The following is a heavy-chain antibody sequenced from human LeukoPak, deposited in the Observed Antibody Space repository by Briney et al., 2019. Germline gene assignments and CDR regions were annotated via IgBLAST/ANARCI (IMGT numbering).Heavy chain of an antibody. J-gene: IGHJ4*02. D-gene: IGHD3-10*01. CDR2: ISYDGSNK. V-gene: IGHV3-30*04. CDR3: ARDRDYYYGSGSYYLGPSDY. Sequence: PGRSLRLSCAASGFTFSMYAMYWVRQAPGKGLEWVAVISYDGSNKYYGDSVKGRFTISRDNSKNTLYLQMNSLRAEDTALYYCARDRDYYYGSGSYYLGPSDYWGQGTLVTVPS. CDR1: GFTFSMYA.